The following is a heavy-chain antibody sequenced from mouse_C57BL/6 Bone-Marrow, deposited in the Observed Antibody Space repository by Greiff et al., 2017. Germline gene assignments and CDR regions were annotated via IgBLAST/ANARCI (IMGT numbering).Heavy chain of an antibody. J-gene: IGHJ2*01. Sequence: VKLQQSGAELARPGASVKLSCKASGYTFTSYGISWVKQRTGQGLEWIGEIYPRSGNTYYNEKFKGKATLTADKSSSTAYMELRSLTSEDSAVYFCSRLFTTVVATRDYWGQGTTLTVSS. V-gene: IGHV1-81*01. CDR1: GYTFTSYG. D-gene: IGHD1-1*01. CDR2: IYPRSGNT. CDR3: SRLFTTVVATRDY.